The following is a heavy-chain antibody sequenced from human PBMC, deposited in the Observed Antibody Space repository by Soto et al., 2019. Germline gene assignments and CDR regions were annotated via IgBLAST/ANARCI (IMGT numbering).Heavy chain of an antibody. Sequence: SETLSLTCAVSGGSISSSNWWSWVRQPPGKGLEWIGEIYHSGSTNYNPSLKSRVTISVDKSKNQFSLKLSSVTAADTAVYYCAREESNGVVVAHTNWFDPWGQGTLVTVSS. V-gene: IGHV4-4*02. D-gene: IGHD2-15*01. CDR1: GGSISSSNW. CDR2: IYHSGST. CDR3: AREESNGVVVAHTNWFDP. J-gene: IGHJ5*02.